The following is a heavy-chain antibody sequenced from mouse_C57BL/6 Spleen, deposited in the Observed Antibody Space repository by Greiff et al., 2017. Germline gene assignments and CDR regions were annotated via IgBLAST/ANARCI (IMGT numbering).Heavy chain of an antibody. V-gene: IGHV1-4*01. CDR2: INPSSGYT. CDR1: GYTFTSYT. J-gene: IGHJ2*01. D-gene: IGHD1-1*01. Sequence: QVQLQQSGAELARPGASVKMSCKASGYTFTSYTMHWVKQRPGQGLEWIGYINPSSGYTKYNQKFKVKATLTADKSSSTAYMQLSSLTSENSAVYYCAGSVAPYYFDYWGQGTTLTVSS. CDR3: AGSVAPYYFDY.